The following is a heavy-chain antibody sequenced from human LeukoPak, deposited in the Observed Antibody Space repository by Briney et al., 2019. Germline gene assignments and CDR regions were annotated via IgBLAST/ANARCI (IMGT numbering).Heavy chain of an antibody. V-gene: IGHV3-53*01. Sequence: GGSLRLSCAASGFTVSSNYMSWVRQAPGKGPEWVSVIYSGGSTYYADSVKGRFTISRDNSKNTLYLQMNSLRAEDTAVYYCARGPYYDSSGYPERWFDPWGQGTLVTVSS. J-gene: IGHJ5*02. CDR1: GFTVSSNY. CDR3: ARGPYYDSSGYPERWFDP. CDR2: IYSGGST. D-gene: IGHD3-22*01.